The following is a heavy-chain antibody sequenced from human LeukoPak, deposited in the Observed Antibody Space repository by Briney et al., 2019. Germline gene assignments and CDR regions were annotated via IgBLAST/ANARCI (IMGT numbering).Heavy chain of an antibody. CDR2: IKQDGSEK. Sequence: PGGSLRLSCAASGFTFSSSWMSWVRQAPGKGLEWVANIKQDGSEKYYVDSVQGRFTISRDNAKTSLYLQMNSLRAEDTAVYYCARDSAVATYYGVDVWGQGTTVTVSS. V-gene: IGHV3-7*01. CDR1: GFTFSSSW. J-gene: IGHJ6*02. D-gene: IGHD6-19*01. CDR3: ARDSAVATYYGVDV.